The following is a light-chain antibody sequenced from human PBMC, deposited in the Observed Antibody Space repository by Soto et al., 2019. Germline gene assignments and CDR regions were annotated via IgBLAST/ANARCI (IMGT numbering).Light chain of an antibody. Sequence: DIWMTQSPDSLAVSMGERATINCRSSRSVLYSPNNKNYLACYPKKPGQPPTLLIYWASYRASGVPDRFSASVYATDLTLTFSSLQSEDVAIYYCHQYADLHLTFGKGTKVEF. CDR3: HQYADLHLT. CDR1: RSVLYSPNNKNY. CDR2: WAS. V-gene: IGKV4-1*01. J-gene: IGKJ1*01.